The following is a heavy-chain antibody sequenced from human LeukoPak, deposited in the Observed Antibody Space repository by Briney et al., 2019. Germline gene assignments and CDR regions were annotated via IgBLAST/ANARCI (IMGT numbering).Heavy chain of an antibody. D-gene: IGHD3-10*01. CDR1: GFTFSSYA. J-gene: IGHJ4*02. Sequence: GGSLRLSCAASGFTFSSYAMSWVRQAPGKGLEWVSAISGSDGSTYYADSVKGRFTISRDNSKNTLYLQMNSLRAEDTAVYYCAKDRVNYYGSGSYYTYFDYWGQGTLVTVSS. V-gene: IGHV3-23*01. CDR2: ISGSDGST. CDR3: AKDRVNYYGSGSYYTYFDY.